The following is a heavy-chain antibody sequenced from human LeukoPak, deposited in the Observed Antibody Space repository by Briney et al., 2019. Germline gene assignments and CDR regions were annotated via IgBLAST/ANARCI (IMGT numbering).Heavy chain of an antibody. J-gene: IGHJ3*02. CDR2: TYYRSKWFI. D-gene: IGHD2-8*02. CDR3: ARDKVLNGFDI. CDR1: GDSVSSNTGI. V-gene: IGHV6-1*01. Sequence: SQALSLTCAISGDSVSSNTGIWNWVRQSPSRGLEWLGRTYYRSKWFIDYALSVKGRMTINPDTSKNQFSLQLNSVTPEDTAVYYCARDKVLNGFDIWGQGTMVTVSS.